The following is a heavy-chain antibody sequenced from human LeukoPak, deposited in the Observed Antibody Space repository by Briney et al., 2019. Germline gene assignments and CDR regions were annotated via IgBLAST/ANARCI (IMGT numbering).Heavy chain of an antibody. CDR3: AKDRGRISAYYYDSSGYIDAFDI. V-gene: IGHV3-30*02. CDR2: IRYDGSNK. J-gene: IGHJ3*02. Sequence: GGSLRLSCAASGFTFSSYGMHWVRQAPGKGLEWVAFIRYDGSNKYYADSVKGRFTISRDNSKNTLYLQMNSLRAEDTAVYYCAKDRGRISAYYYDSSGYIDAFDIWGQGTMVTVSS. D-gene: IGHD3-22*01. CDR1: GFTFSSYG.